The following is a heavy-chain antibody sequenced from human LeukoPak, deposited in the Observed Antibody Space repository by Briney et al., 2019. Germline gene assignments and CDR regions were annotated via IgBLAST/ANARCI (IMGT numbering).Heavy chain of an antibody. CDR1: GYTFTSYY. D-gene: IGHD3-22*01. CDR3: ARDNAPYDSSGQFDY. V-gene: IGHV1-46*01. Sequence: ASVKVSCKASGYTFTSYYMHWVRQAPGQGLEWMGIISPSGGSTSYAQKFQGRVTMTRDTSTSTVYMELSSLRSEDTAVYYCARDNAPYDSSGQFDYWGQGTLVTVSS. J-gene: IGHJ4*02. CDR2: ISPSGGST.